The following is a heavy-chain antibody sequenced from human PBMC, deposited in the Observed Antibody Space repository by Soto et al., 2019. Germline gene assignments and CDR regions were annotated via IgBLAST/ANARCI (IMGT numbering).Heavy chain of an antibody. CDR1: GFNFDAYA. D-gene: IGHD2-21*02. J-gene: IGHJ4*02. Sequence: EVPLVESGGGLVQPGRSLRLSCAASGFNFDAYAMHWVRQAPGKGLEWVSGLKWNGDNVGYADSVRGRFTISRDNAKNSLYLQMNSLRVEDTAFYYCAKDGGHCSGVDCFFDTWGQGTLVTVSS. CDR2: LKWNGDNV. V-gene: IGHV3-9*01. CDR3: AKDGGHCSGVDCFFDT.